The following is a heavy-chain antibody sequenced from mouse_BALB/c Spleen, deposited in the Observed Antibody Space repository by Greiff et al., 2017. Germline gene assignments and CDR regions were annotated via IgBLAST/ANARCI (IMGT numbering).Heavy chain of an antibody. CDR1: GYTFTSYN. CDR3: AREGDAMDY. CDR2: IYPGNGDT. V-gene: IGHV1-12*01. Sequence: QVQLQQPGAELVKPGASVKMSCKASGYTFTSYNMHWVKQTPGQGLEWIGAIYPGNGDTSYNQKFKGKATLTADKSSSTAYMQLSSLTSEDSAVYYCAREGDAMDYWGQGTSVTVSS. J-gene: IGHJ4*01.